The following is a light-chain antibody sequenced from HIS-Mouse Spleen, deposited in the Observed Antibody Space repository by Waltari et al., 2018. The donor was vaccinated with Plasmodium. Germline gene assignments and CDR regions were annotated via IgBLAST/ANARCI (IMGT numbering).Light chain of an antibody. CDR2: EDS. J-gene: IGLJ3*02. Sequence: SYELTQPPSMSVSPGQTARLTCSGDALPKKYAYWYQQKSGQAPVLVIYEDSKRPSGIPERFSGSSSGTMATLTISGAQVEDEADYYCYSTDSSGNHRVFGGGTKLTVL. CDR3: YSTDSSGNHRV. V-gene: IGLV3-10*01. CDR1: ALPKKY.